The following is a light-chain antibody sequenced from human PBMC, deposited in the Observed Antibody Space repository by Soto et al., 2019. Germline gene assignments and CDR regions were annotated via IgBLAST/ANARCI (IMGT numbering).Light chain of an antibody. CDR2: AAS. CDR1: QTIGSS. V-gene: IGKV1-39*01. CDR3: QQSDHSPMYT. Sequence: DIQMTQSPSSLSASVGDRVTITCRASQTIGSSLNWYQHKPGKAPKLLFYAASSLQSGVSSRFSGSGSGTDFTLTITSLQPEDFATYYCQQSDHSPMYTFGQGTDLEIK. J-gene: IGKJ2*01.